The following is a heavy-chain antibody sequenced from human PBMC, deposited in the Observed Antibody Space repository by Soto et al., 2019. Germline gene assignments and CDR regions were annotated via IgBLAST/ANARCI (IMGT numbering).Heavy chain of an antibody. V-gene: IGHV3-30*18. D-gene: IGHD2-8*01. J-gene: IGHJ4*02. CDR3: AKLRPRTMVYVSGFDY. CDR2: ISYDGSNK. CDR1: GFTFSSYG. Sequence: QVQLVESGGGVVQPGRSLRLSCAASGFTFSSYGMHWVRQAPGKGLEWVAVISYDGSNKYYADSVKGRFTISRDNSKNTLYLQMNSLRAEDTAVYYCAKLRPRTMVYVSGFDYWGQGTLVTVSS.